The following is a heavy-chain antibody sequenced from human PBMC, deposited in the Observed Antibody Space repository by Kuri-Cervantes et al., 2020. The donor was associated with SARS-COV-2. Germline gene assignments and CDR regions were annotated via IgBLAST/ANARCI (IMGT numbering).Heavy chain of an antibody. Sequence: SQTLSLTCAVYGGSFSGYYRSWIRQPPGKGLEWIGEINHSGSTNYNPSLKSRVTISVGTSKNQFSLKLSSVTAADTAVYYCARGRDYYDSSGYPDSEYFQHWGQGTLVTVSS. V-gene: IGHV4-34*01. J-gene: IGHJ1*01. CDR3: ARGRDYYDSSGYPDSEYFQH. D-gene: IGHD3-22*01. CDR2: INHSGST. CDR1: GGSFSGYY.